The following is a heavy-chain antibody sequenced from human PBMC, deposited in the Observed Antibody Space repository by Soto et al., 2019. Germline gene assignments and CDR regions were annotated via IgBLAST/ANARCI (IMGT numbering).Heavy chain of an antibody. CDR1: GGSIGSYY. CDR3: ARDDKDFWSGYYAPNFDY. Sequence: PSETLSVTCSVSGGSIGSYYWSWIRQPPGKGLEWIGFIYHSETTNYNPSLKSRVTISVDTPRNLFSLKLTSVTAADTAVYYCARDDKDFWSGYYAPNFDYWGQGTLVTVSS. J-gene: IGHJ4*02. D-gene: IGHD3-3*01. CDR2: IYHSETT. V-gene: IGHV4-59*12.